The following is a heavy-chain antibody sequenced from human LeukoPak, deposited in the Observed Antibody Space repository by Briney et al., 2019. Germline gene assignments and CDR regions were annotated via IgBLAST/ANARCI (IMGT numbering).Heavy chain of an antibody. CDR1: GYSFTSYW. Sequence: GESLKISCKGSGYSFTSYWIGRVRQMPGKGLEWMGIIYPGDSDTRYSPSFQGQVTISADKSISTAYLQWSSLKASDTAMYYCAIEYDSSGYYRTNDAFDIWGQGTMVTVSS. V-gene: IGHV5-51*01. CDR3: AIEYDSSGYYRTNDAFDI. CDR2: IYPGDSDT. D-gene: IGHD3-22*01. J-gene: IGHJ3*02.